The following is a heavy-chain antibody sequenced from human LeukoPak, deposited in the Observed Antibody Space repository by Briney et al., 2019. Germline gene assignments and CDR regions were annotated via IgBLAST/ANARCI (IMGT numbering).Heavy chain of an antibody. CDR1: GYTFTSYG. Sequence: GASVKVSRKASGYTFTSYGISWVRQAPGQGLEWMGWISAYNGNTNYAQKLQGRVTMTTDTSTSTAYMELRSLRSDDTAVYYCARDMGPMTTVTQDYWGQGTLVTVSS. D-gene: IGHD4-17*01. J-gene: IGHJ4*02. CDR3: ARDMGPMTTVTQDY. CDR2: ISAYNGNT. V-gene: IGHV1-18*01.